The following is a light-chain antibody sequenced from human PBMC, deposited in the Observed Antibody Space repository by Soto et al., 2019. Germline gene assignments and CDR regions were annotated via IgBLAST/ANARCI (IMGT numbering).Light chain of an antibody. V-gene: IGLV2-14*03. CDR1: SSDIGGYKY. CDR2: DVS. Sequence: QSVLTQPASVSGSPGQSITISCIGTSSDIGGYKYVSWYQEHPGKAPKLMIYDVSNRPSGVSNRFSGSKSGNTASLTISGLQAADEADYYCTSYTDSNTLVFGGGTKLTVL. J-gene: IGLJ2*01. CDR3: TSYTDSNTLV.